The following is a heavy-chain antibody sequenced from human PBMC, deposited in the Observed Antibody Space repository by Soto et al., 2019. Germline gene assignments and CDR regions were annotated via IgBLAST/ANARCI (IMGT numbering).Heavy chain of an antibody. Sequence: SETLSLTCTVSGGSISSYYWSWIRQPPGKGLEWIGYIYYSGSTNYNPSLKSRVTISVDTSKNQFSLKLSSVTAADTAVYYCARGRTLTSGYCSSTSCYPYYYYGMDVWGQGTTVTVSS. CDR3: ARGRTLTSGYCSSTSCYPYYYYGMDV. CDR1: GGSISSYY. D-gene: IGHD2-2*01. CDR2: IYYSGST. V-gene: IGHV4-59*12. J-gene: IGHJ6*02.